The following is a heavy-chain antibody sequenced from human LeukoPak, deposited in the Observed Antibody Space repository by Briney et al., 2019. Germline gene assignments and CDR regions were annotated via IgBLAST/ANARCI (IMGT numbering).Heavy chain of an antibody. CDR1: GGSISSGGYY. Sequence: TLSLTFTVSGGSISSGGYYWSWIRQHPGKALEWIGYIYYSGTTYYNPSLMSRFTMSLDTSKNQFSLKLGSVTAADTAFYFCARGTSYGHSSHFDYWGQGTLVTVSS. J-gene: IGHJ4*02. D-gene: IGHD3-10*01. V-gene: IGHV4-31*03. CDR3: ARGTSYGHSSHFDY. CDR2: IYYSGTT.